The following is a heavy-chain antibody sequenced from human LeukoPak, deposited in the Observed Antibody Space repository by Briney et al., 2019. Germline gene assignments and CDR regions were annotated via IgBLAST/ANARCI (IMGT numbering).Heavy chain of an antibody. CDR2: INHSGST. CDR3: ARGLGYFDY. Sequence: SETLSLTCAVYGGSFSGYYWSWIRQPPGKGLEWIGEINHSGSTNYNPSLKSRVTISVDTSKDQFSLKLSSVTAADTAVYYCARGLGYFDYWGQGTLVTVSS. CDR1: GGSFSGYY. V-gene: IGHV4-34*01. J-gene: IGHJ4*02.